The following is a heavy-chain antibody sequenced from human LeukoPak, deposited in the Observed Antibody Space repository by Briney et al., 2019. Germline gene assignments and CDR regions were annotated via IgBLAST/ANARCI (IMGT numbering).Heavy chain of an antibody. CDR3: ARDWNAGGYYFDY. J-gene: IGHJ4*02. D-gene: IGHD1-1*01. CDR2: ISYDGSYK. Sequence: GGSLRLSCAASGFTFSSYAMHWVRQAPGKGLEWVAIISYDGSYKYYADSVKGRFTISRDNSKNTLYLQMNSLRAEDTAVYYCARDWNAGGYYFDYWGQGTLVTVSS. CDR1: GFTFSSYA. V-gene: IGHV3-30*04.